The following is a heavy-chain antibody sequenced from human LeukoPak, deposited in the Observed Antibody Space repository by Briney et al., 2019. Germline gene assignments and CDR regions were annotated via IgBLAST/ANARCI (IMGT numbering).Heavy chain of an antibody. J-gene: IGHJ6*02. CDR2: IYYSGST. Sequence: SETLSLTCTVSGGSISSYYWSWIRQPPGKGLEWIGYIYYSGSTNYNPSLKSRVTLSVDTSKNQFSLKLSSVTAADTAVYYCARGEIVVVTAIRYYYYGMDVWGQGTTVTVSS. CDR3: ARGEIVVVTAIRYYYYGMDV. D-gene: IGHD2-21*02. CDR1: GGSISSYY. V-gene: IGHV4-59*08.